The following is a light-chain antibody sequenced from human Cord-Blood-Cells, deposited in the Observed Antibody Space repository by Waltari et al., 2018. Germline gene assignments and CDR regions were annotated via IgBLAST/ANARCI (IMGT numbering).Light chain of an antibody. J-gene: IGKJ1*01. Sequence: EIVMTQSPATLSVSPGERATLSCRASQRVSSNLAWYQQKPGQAPRPLIYGASTRATGITARFSGSGSGSEFTLTISSLQSEDFAVYYCQQYNNWPRTFGQGTKVEIK. CDR2: GAS. V-gene: IGKV3-15*01. CDR1: QRVSSN. CDR3: QQYNNWPRT.